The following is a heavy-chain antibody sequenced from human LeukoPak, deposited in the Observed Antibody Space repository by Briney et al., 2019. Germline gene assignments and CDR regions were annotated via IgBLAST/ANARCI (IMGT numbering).Heavy chain of an antibody. CDR2: ISSSGSTV. V-gene: IGHV3-48*03. D-gene: IGHD3-10*01. CDR3: AREGDYYGGLNFDY. Sequence: PGGSLRLSCAASGFTFSSYEMNWVRQAPGKGLEWVSYISSSGSTVYYADSVKGRFTISRDNAKNSLYLQMNSLRAEDTAVYYCAREGDYYGGLNFDYWGQGTLVTVSS. J-gene: IGHJ4*02. CDR1: GFTFSSYE.